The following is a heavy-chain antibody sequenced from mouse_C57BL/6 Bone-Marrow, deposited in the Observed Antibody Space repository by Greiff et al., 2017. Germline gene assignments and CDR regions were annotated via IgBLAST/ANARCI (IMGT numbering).Heavy chain of an antibody. CDR2: IYPGNSDT. D-gene: IGHD6-1*01. CDR1: GYTFTSYW. CDR3: IRGADSDWFAY. Sequence: VQLQQSGTVLARPGASVKMSCKTSGYTFTSYWMHWVKQRPGQGLEWIGAIYPGNSDTSYNQKFKGKAKLTAVTSASTAYMELSSLTNEDSAVYYGIRGADSDWFAYWGQGTLVTVSA. V-gene: IGHV1-5*01. J-gene: IGHJ3*01.